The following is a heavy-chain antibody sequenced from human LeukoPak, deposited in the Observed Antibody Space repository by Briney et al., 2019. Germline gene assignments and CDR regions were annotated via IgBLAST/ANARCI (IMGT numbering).Heavy chain of an antibody. V-gene: IGHV3-48*02. Sequence: PGGSLRLSCAASGFTLSSYSMNWVRQAPGKGLEWGSYIIDTGRTIYYADSVKGRFTISRDNARNSLFLQMNNLRDEDTAVYYCARDVPNTSAGPFDIWGQGTKVTVSS. CDR3: ARDVPNTSAGPFDI. CDR1: GFTLSSYS. D-gene: IGHD6-19*01. CDR2: IIDTGRTI. J-gene: IGHJ3*02.